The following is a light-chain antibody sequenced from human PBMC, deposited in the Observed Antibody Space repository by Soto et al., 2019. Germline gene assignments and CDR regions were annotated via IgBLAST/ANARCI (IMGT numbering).Light chain of an antibody. CDR2: AAS. V-gene: IGKV3-15*01. CDR1: QGISSL. J-gene: IGKJ5*01. CDR3: QQYYDWPIT. Sequence: EIVLTQSPATLSVSAGERATLFCSASQGISSLLAWYQQKPGQAPRLLIYAASTRAAGIPARFSGSGSGTDFTLTISSLQSEDFAIYYCQQYYDWPITFGQGTRLEIK.